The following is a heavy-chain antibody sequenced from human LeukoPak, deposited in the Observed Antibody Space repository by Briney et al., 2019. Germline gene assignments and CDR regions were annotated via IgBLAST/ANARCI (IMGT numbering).Heavy chain of an antibody. CDR2: IYYSGST. J-gene: IGHJ4*02. CDR1: GGSISSSSYY. V-gene: IGHV4-39*01. CDR3: ARKPGATGYSSFHY. Sequence: SETLSLTCTVFGGSISSSSYYWGWIRQPPGKGLEWIGSIYYSGSTYYNPSLKSRVTISVDTSKNQFSLKLSSVTAADTAVYYCARKPGATGYSSFHYWGQGTLVTVSS. D-gene: IGHD6-19*01.